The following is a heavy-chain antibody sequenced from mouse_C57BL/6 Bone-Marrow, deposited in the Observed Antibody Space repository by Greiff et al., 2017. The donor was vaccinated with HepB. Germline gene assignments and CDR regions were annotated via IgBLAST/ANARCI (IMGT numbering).Heavy chain of an antibody. D-gene: IGHD2-4*01. CDR2: ISSGGSYT. V-gene: IGHV5-6*01. CDR3: ARHHAQNDYDPAWFAY. Sequence: EVKLVESGGDLVKPGGSLKLSCAASGFTFSSYGMSWVRQTPDKRLEWVATISSGGSYTYYPDRVKGRFTISRDNAKNTLYLQMSSLTAEDTAMYYGARHHAQNDYDPAWFAYWGQGTLVTVSA. J-gene: IGHJ3*01. CDR1: GFTFSSYG.